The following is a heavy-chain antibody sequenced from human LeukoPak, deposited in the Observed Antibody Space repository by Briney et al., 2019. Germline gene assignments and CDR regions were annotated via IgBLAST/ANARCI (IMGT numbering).Heavy chain of an antibody. V-gene: IGHV4-59*01. CDR3: ARVISSSWYSSFDY. Sequence: PSETLSLTCTVSGGSISSYYWSWIRQPPGKGLEWIGYIYYSGSTKYNPSLKSRVTTSVDTSKNQFSLKLSSVTAADTAVYYCARVISSSWYSSFDYWGQGTLVTVSS. CDR2: IYYSGST. J-gene: IGHJ4*02. D-gene: IGHD6-13*01. CDR1: GGSISSYY.